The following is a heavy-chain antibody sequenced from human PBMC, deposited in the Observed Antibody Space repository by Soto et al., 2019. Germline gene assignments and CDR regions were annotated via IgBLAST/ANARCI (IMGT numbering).Heavy chain of an antibody. J-gene: IGHJ4*02. V-gene: IGHV1-69*01. D-gene: IGHD2-2*03. CDR3: TIGDRASWIGNH. CDR1: GGTFSSHA. CDR2: IIPIFETA. Sequence: QVHLVQSGAEVTKAGSSVKVSCKASGGTFSSHAFSWVRQAPGQGLEWVGGIIPIFETANYAQEFQGRVTISADESTNRDILERSKLRADVTAIYFSTIGDRASWIGNHWGPGTQVTV.